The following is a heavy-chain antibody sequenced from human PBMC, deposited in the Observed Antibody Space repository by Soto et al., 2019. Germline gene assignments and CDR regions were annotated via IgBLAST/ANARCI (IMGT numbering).Heavy chain of an antibody. CDR3: ASGFGSGFDC. J-gene: IGHJ4*02. Sequence: EVQLVESGGGLVQPGGSLRLSCVASGFTFSTDTMNWVRQAPGKGLEWVAHISTSGATRYYADSVKGRFTISRDNAKTSLYLQMGSLRNEDAAVYYCASGFGSGFDCWGQGTLVTVSS. CDR1: GFTFSTDT. D-gene: IGHD6-19*01. V-gene: IGHV3-48*02. CDR2: ISTSGATR.